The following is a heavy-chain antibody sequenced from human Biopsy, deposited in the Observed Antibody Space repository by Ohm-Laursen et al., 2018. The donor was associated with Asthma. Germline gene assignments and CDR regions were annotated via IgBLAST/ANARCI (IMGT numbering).Heavy chain of an antibody. J-gene: IGHJ6*02. CDR2: IYYTGSD. CDR1: GGSVSTGSYY. D-gene: IGHD3-10*01. V-gene: IGHV4-61*01. CDR3: ARGPNYHGSGRAPIGMDV. Sequence: SDTLSLTCTVSGGSVSTGSYYWSWIRQPPGKGLEWLGYIYYTGSDNYNPSFKSRVTISVDTSKNQFSLRLNSVTAADTAVYYCARGPNYHGSGRAPIGMDVWGQGTTVTVSS.